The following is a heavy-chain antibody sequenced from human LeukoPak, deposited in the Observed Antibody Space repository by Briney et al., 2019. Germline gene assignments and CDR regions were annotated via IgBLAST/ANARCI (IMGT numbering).Heavy chain of an antibody. CDR3: ARDLGDTANGMDV. V-gene: IGHV1-2*02. D-gene: IGHD5-18*01. CDR2: INPNSGGT. J-gene: IGHJ6*02. CDR1: GYTFTAYY. Sequence: ASVKVSYKASGYTFTAYYMHWVRQAPGQGLEWMGWINPNSGGTNYAQKFQGRVTMTRDTSISTAYMELSRLRSDDTAVYYCARDLGDTANGMDVWGQGTTVTVSS.